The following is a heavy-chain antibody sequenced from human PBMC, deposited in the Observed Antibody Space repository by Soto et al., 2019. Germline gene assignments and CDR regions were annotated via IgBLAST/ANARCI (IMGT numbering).Heavy chain of an antibody. J-gene: IGHJ4*02. CDR2: IYPSDSDT. Sequence: PGESLKISCSVSGYDFATYWIGWVRQVPGKGLEWVGIIYPSDSDTRYSPPFQGQVSTSADTSLRTAFLQWNRLQPSDTAMYYCARLKGMNTITYFGYWGPGTPVTVSS. CDR1: GYDFATYW. D-gene: IGHD5-12*01. V-gene: IGHV5-51*01. CDR3: ARLKGMNTITYFGY.